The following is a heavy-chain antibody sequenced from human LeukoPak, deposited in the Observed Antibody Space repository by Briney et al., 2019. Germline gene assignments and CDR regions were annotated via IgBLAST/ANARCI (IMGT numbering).Heavy chain of an antibody. CDR2: IYYSGST. V-gene: IGHV4-30-4*08. D-gene: IGHD3-9*01. Sequence: SQALSLTCTVSGGSISSGDYYWSWIRQPPGKGLEWIGYIYYSGSTYYNPSLKSRISMSMDTSKNQFSLKLSSVTAADTAVYYCASYDVLTGYYNNAFDIWGQGTMVTVSS. J-gene: IGHJ3*02. CDR1: GGSISSGDYY. CDR3: ASYDVLTGYYNNAFDI.